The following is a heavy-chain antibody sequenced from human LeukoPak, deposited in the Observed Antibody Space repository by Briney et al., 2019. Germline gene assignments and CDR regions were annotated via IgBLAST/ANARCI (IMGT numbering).Heavy chain of an antibody. V-gene: IGHV4-59*08. CDR2: IYYSGST. Sequence: PSETLSLTCTVSGGSISSYYWSWIRQPPGKGLEWIGYIYYSGSTNYNPSLKSRVTISVDTSKNQFSLKLSSVTATDTAVYYCARQGYSGYNIDYWGQGTLVTVSS. D-gene: IGHD5-12*01. CDR1: GGSISSYY. J-gene: IGHJ4*02. CDR3: ARQGYSGYNIDY.